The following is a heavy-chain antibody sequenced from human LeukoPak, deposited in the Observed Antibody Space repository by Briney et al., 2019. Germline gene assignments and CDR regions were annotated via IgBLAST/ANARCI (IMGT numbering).Heavy chain of an antibody. D-gene: IGHD2-2*01. CDR1: GFTFTSYA. CDR2: IIGSGGST. Sequence: GGSLRLSCAASGFTFTSYAMTWVRQAPGKGLGWVSTIIGSGGSTYYADSVKGRFTISRDNSKNTLYLQMNSLRAEDTAAYYCAKAPKGYCSSTSCYENDYWGQGTLVTVSS. CDR3: AKAPKGYCSSTSCYENDY. V-gene: IGHV3-23*01. J-gene: IGHJ4*02.